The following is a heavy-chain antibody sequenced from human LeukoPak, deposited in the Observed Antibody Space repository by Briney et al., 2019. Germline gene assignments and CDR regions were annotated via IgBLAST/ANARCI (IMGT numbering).Heavy chain of an antibody. J-gene: IGHJ3*02. CDR3: ARESRLTVTTAFDI. CDR2: TYSGGTT. D-gene: IGHD4-17*01. V-gene: IGHV3-66*01. Sequence: PGGSLRLSCAASGFTVTGSHMTWVRQAPGKGLQWVSITYSGGTTYYADFVRGRFTMSRDNSDNTLYLHLNSLEADDMAVYYCARESRLTVTTAFDIWGQGTMVTVTS. CDR1: GFTVTGSH.